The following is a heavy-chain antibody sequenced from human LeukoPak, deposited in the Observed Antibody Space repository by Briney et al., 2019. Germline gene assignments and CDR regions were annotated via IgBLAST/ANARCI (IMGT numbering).Heavy chain of an antibody. D-gene: IGHD6-13*01. CDR1: GFTFSSYS. V-gene: IGHV3-21*01. Sequence: GGSLRLSCAASGFTFSSYSMNWVRQAPGKWLEWVSSISSSSSYIYYADSVKGRFTISRDNAKNSLYLQMNSLRAEDTAVYYCARDRGSSTGLDYWGQGTLVTVSS. J-gene: IGHJ4*02. CDR3: ARDRGSSTGLDY. CDR2: ISSSSSYI.